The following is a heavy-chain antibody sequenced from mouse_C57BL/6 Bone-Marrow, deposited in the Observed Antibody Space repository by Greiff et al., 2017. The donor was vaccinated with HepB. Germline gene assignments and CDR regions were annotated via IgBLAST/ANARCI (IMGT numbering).Heavy chain of an antibody. CDR3: ARDGNYLYYYAMDY. D-gene: IGHD2-1*01. CDR2: INPYNGDT. J-gene: IGHJ4*01. Sequence: VQLQQSGPELVKPGDSVKISCKASGYSFTGYFMNWVMQSHGKSLEWIGRINPYNGDTFYNQKFKGKATLTVDKSSSTAHMELRSLTSEDSAVYYGARDGNYLYYYAMDYWGQGTSVTVSS. V-gene: IGHV1-20*01. CDR1: GYSFTGYF.